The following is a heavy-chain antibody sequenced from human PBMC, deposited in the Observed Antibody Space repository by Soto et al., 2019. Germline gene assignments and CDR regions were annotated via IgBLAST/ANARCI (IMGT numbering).Heavy chain of an antibody. V-gene: IGHV3-23*01. CDR3: AKNQGVELVPLATVDWFDP. CDR1: GFTFSNYW. J-gene: IGHJ5*02. CDR2: ISGSGFKK. D-gene: IGHD1-26*01. Sequence: GGSLRLSCAASGFTFSNYWMNWVRQAPGKGLEWISSISGSGFKKYYADSVKGRFTISRDNSKSTVYLELNNLSAEDTAVYHCAKNQGVELVPLATVDWFDPWGQGSVVTVSS.